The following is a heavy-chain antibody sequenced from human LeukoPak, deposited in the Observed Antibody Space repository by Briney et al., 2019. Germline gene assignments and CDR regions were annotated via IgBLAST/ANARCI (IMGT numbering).Heavy chain of an antibody. CDR1: GGSFSGYY. J-gene: IGHJ4*02. Sequence: PSETLSLTCAVYGGSFSGYYWSWIRQPPGKGLEWIGEINHSGSTNYNPPLKSRVTISVDTSKNQFSLKLSSVIAADTAVYYCARGGPSPHHYYDSSGYYFYWGQGTLVTVSS. D-gene: IGHD3-22*01. CDR3: ARGGPSPHHYYDSSGYYFY. V-gene: IGHV4-34*01. CDR2: INHSGST.